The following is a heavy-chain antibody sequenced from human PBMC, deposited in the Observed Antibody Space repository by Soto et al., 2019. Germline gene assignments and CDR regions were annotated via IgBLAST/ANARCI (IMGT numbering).Heavy chain of an antibody. Sequence: SETLSLTCAVYGGSFSGYYWSWIRQPPGKGLEWIGEINHSGSTNYNPSLKSRVTISVDTSKNQFSLKLSSVTAADTAVYYCARSRRTGIVVVPAAIRNWGQGTLVTVSS. CDR2: INHSGST. CDR3: ARSRRTGIVVVPAAIRN. CDR1: GGSFSGYY. V-gene: IGHV4-34*01. D-gene: IGHD2-2*02. J-gene: IGHJ4*02.